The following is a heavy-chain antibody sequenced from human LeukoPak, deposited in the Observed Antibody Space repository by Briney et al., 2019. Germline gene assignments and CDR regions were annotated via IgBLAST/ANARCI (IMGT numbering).Heavy chain of an antibody. J-gene: IGHJ4*02. Sequence: TGGSATLSCATSGFTFTNFGMHWVRQSPGKGLEWVTFIDDDGINFYYVNSVKGRFAISRDNSKNTLYLQMNSLESEDTAVYYCVRGPARGYYDGSGYDFDYWGQGTMVTVSS. CDR1: GFTFTNFG. D-gene: IGHD3-22*01. CDR3: VRGPARGYYDGSGYDFDY. CDR2: IDDDGINF. V-gene: IGHV3-30*02.